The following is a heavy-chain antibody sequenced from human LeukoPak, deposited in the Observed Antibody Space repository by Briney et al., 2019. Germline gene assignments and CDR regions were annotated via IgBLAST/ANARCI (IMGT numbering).Heavy chain of an antibody. Sequence: ASVKVSCKASGYAFNIYDINWVRQATGHGREWMGWMNPDSGNTGFAQKFQGRVTMTRNTSITTAYMELSSLRFEDTAVYYCAVHLPGDYLDRWGQGTLVTVSS. J-gene: IGHJ4*02. CDR1: GYAFNIYD. CDR3: AVHLPGDYLDR. V-gene: IGHV1-8*01. CDR2: MNPDSGNT.